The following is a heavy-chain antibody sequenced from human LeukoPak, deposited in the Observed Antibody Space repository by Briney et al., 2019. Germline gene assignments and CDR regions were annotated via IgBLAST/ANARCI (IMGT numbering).Heavy chain of an antibody. D-gene: IGHD6-19*01. J-gene: IGHJ5*02. Sequence: SESLSLTCTGSGGSISSSSYYWAWIRQPPGKGLEWIGTIYYSGNTYYNPSLKSRVTLSVDTSKNHFSLRLSSVTGADTAVYYCARYRYSSGWPNWFDPWGQATLVTVSS. CDR3: ARYRYSSGWPNWFDP. CDR1: GGSISSSSYY. CDR2: IYYSGNT. V-gene: IGHV4-39*02.